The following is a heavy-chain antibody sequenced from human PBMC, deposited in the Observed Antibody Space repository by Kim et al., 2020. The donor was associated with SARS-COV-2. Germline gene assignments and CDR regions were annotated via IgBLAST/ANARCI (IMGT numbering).Heavy chain of an antibody. V-gene: IGHV1-69*13. Sequence: SVKVSCKTVGGTFYNYAITWVRQAPGQGLEWMGGIIHFSGVTNYAQKFQGRVTITVDESTSTVYMEVNSLTSEDTAVYYCAKVLGDNSGYYLHYYGRDVWGQGTTVTVSS. CDR2: IIHFSGVT. CDR3: AKVLGDNSGYYLHYYGRDV. J-gene: IGHJ6*02. D-gene: IGHD3-22*01. CDR1: GGTFYNYA.